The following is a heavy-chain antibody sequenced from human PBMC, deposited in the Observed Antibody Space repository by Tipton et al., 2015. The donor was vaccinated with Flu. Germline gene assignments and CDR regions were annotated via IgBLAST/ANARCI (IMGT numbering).Heavy chain of an antibody. D-gene: IGHD3-3*01. CDR2: FYTSGGT. CDR1: GDSVSSGNTY. J-gene: IGHJ6*02. CDR3: ARSMVGIFGVVEGCHGMDV. Sequence: TLSLTCTVSGDSVSSGNTYWSWIRQPAGKGLEYIGRFYTSGGTKYNPSLKSRVTISVDRSNNQFSLKLSSVTAADTAVYYCARSMVGIFGVVEGCHGMDVWGQGTTVSVSS. V-gene: IGHV4-61*02.